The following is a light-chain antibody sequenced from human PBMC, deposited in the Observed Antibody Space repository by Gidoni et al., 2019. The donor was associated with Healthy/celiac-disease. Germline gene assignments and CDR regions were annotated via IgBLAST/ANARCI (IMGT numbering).Light chain of an antibody. CDR2: WAS. Sequence: DIVMTQSPDSLAVSLGERATINCKSSQSVLYSSNNKNYLAWYQQKPGQPPKLLIYWASTRESRVPDRFSGSGSGTDFTLTISTLQAEDVAVYYCQQYYSTRTFGQGTKVEIK. CDR3: QQYYSTRT. CDR1: QSVLYSSNNKNY. J-gene: IGKJ1*01. V-gene: IGKV4-1*01.